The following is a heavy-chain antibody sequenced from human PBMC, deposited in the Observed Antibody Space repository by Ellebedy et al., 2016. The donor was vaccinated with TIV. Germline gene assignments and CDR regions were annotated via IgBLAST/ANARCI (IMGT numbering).Heavy chain of an antibody. V-gene: IGHV4-59*12. D-gene: IGHD3-3*01. J-gene: IGHJ6*02. Sequence: MPSETLSLTCTVSGGSMRNYYWSWIRQPPGKGLEWLGEIFYSGSTNYNPSLRSRVTISVDPSKNTISLTLSSLTAADTAVYYCAREGMTIFGVLQSPGSLDVWGQGTTVTVSS. CDR2: IFYSGST. CDR1: GGSMRNYY. CDR3: AREGMTIFGVLQSPGSLDV.